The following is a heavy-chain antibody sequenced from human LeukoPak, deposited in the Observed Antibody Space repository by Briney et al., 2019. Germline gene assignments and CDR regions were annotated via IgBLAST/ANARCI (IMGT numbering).Heavy chain of an antibody. V-gene: IGHV4-38-2*02. CDR3: SRGQSISAVAV. D-gene: IGHD6-13*01. CDR1: GFSISSGHY. Sequence: SETLSLTCTVSGFSISSGHYWGWTRQPPGKGLEWIASISHSGTTFYNPSLKSRVTISVDTSKNQSSLTVTSVTAADTAVYYCSRGQSISAVAVWGQGTLVTVSS. CDR2: ISHSGTT. J-gene: IGHJ4*02.